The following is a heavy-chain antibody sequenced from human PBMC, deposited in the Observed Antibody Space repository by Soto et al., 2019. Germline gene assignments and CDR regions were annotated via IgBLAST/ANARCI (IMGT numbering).Heavy chain of an antibody. J-gene: IGHJ3*02. CDR2: ISAYNGNT. CDR3: ARNIRWLRGTESFDI. Sequence: ASLKVSCKAPGYTFTSSGISWVRQAPGQGLEWMGWISAYNGNTNYAQKLQGRVTMTTDTSTSTAYMELRSLRSDDTAVYYCARNIRWLRGTESFDIRGQATMVTVS. V-gene: IGHV1-18*04. CDR1: GYTFTSSG. D-gene: IGHD3-22*01.